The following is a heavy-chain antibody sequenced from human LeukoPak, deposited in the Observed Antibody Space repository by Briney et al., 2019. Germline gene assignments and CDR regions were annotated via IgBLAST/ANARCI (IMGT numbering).Heavy chain of an antibody. J-gene: IGHJ2*01. CDR1: GDSVSGNSAT. D-gene: IGHD5-18*01. CDR2: TYYRSKWYN. Sequence: SQTLSLTCAISGDSVSGNSATWNWIRQSPSRGLEWLGRTYYRSKWYNDYAVSVKSRITINPDTSKNQFSLQLNSVTPEDTAVYYCTRAGSYGYYWYFDLWGQGTLVTVSS. CDR3: TRAGSYGYYWYFDL. V-gene: IGHV6-1*01.